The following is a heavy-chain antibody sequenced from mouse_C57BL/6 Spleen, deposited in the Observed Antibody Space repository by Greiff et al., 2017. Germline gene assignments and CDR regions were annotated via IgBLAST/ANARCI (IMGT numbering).Heavy chain of an antibody. J-gene: IGHJ2*01. Sequence: QVQLQQSGAELARPGASVKMSCKASGYTFTSYTMHWVKQRPGQGLEWIGYINPSSGYTKYNQKFKDKATLTADKSSSTAYMQLSSRTSEDSAVYYCARGGTTVIATDYFDYWGQGTTLTVSS. CDR3: ARGGTTVIATDYFDY. V-gene: IGHV1-4*01. CDR2: INPSSGYT. D-gene: IGHD1-1*01. CDR1: GYTFTSYT.